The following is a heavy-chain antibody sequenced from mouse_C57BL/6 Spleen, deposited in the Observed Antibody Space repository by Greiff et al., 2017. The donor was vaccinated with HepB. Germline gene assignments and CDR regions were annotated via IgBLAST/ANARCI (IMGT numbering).Heavy chain of an antibody. Sequence: QVQLQQSGPELVKPGASVKISCKASGYAFSSSWMNWVKQRPGKGLEWIGRIYPGDGDTKYNGKFKGKATLTADKSSSTAYMQLSSLTSEDSAVYFCARSDPWFAYWGQRTLVTVSA. CDR1: GYAFSSSW. CDR3: ARSDPWFAY. V-gene: IGHV1-82*01. J-gene: IGHJ3*01. CDR2: IYPGDGDT.